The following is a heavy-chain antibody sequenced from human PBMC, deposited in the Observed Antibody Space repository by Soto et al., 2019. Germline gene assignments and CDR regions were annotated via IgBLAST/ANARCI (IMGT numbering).Heavy chain of an antibody. Sequence: ASVKVSCKASGYTFTGYYMHWVRQAPGQGLEWMGWMNPNSGGTNYAQKFQGWVTMTRDTSISTAYMELSRLRSDDTAVYYCARDSYNVSGWFDPWGQGTLVTVSS. V-gene: IGHV1-2*04. J-gene: IGHJ5*02. CDR1: GYTFTGYY. CDR3: ARDSYNVSGWFDP. CDR2: MNPNSGGT. D-gene: IGHD5-18*01.